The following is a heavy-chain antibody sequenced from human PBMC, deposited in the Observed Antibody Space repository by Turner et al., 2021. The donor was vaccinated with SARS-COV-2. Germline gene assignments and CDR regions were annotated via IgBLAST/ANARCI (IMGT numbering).Heavy chain of an antibody. D-gene: IGHD4-17*01. CDR3: ARDYGDYYFDY. CDR1: GFIVSSNY. V-gene: IGHV3-53*01. J-gene: IGHJ4*02. Sequence: EVQLVESGGGLIQPGASLSLPCVASGFIVSSNYMSWVRQAPGKGLEWVSVIYSGGSTCYADSVKGRFTISRDNSKNTLYLQMNSLRAEDTAVYYCARDYGDYYFDYWGQGTLVTVSS. CDR2: IYSGGST.